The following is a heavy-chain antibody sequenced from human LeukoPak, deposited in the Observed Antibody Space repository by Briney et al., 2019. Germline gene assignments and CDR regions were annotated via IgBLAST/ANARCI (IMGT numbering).Heavy chain of an antibody. J-gene: IGHJ4*02. V-gene: IGHV1-2*02. CDR1: GYMFTGYY. Sequence: ASVNVSCKTSGYMFTGYYMHWVRQAPGQGLEWMGWINPNSGGTNYAQKFQGRVTMTRDTSISTAYMELSRLRSDDTAVYYCARPGNEYYYDSSGARAGAFDYWGQGTLVTVST. D-gene: IGHD3-22*01. CDR3: ARPGNEYYYDSSGARAGAFDY. CDR2: INPNSGGT.